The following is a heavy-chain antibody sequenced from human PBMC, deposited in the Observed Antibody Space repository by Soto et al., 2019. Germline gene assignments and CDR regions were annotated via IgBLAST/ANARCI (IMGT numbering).Heavy chain of an antibody. J-gene: IGHJ4*02. CDR1: GYIFNCYW. V-gene: IGHV5-51*01. CDR2: IYPGDSDT. CDR3: ARREGTGWAY. Sequence: LGESLKISCNASGYIFNCYWICWVRQMPGRGLEWMGVIYPGDSDTRYSPSFQGQVTISADKSLSTAYLQWTNLKASDTAIYYCARREGTGWAYWGQGTLVTVSS. D-gene: IGHD6-19*01.